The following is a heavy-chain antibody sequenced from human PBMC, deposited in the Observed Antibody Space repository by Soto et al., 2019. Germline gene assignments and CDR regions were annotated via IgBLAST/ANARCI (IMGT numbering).Heavy chain of an antibody. D-gene: IGHD2-2*02. V-gene: IGHV4-4*02. CDR3: ARTIVVVPAAIRGWFDP. CDR2: IYHSGSA. Sequence: SETLSLTCAVSGGSISSSNWWSWVRQPPGKGLEWIGEIYHSGSANYNPSLKSRVTISVDKSKNQFSLKLSSVTAADTAVYYCARTIVVVPAAIRGWFDPWGQGTLVTVSS. CDR1: GGSISSSNW. J-gene: IGHJ5*02.